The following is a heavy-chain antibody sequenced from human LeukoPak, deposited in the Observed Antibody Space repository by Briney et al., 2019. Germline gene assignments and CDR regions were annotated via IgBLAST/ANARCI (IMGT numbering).Heavy chain of an antibody. CDR1: GFTFSSYS. D-gene: IGHD1-26*01. J-gene: IGHJ4*02. CDR3: ARVRWEPTKRDFDY. V-gene: IGHV3-21*01. CDR2: ISSSSSYI. Sequence: GGSLRLSCAASGFTFSSYSMNWVRQAPGKGLEWVSSISSSSSYIYYADSVKGRFTISRDNAKNSLYLQMNSLRAEDTAVYYCARVRWEPTKRDFDYWGQGTLVTVSS.